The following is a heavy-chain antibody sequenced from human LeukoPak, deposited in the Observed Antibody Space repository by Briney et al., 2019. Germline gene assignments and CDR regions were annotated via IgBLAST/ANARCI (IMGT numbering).Heavy chain of an antibody. CDR1: GFTFSSYA. CDR3: AKDIGYCSGGSCYP. Sequence: GGSLRLSCAASGFTFSSYAMSWVRQAPGKGLEWVSAISGSGGSTYYADSVKGRFTISRDNSKNTLYLQMNSLRAEDTAVYYCAKDIGYCSGGSCYPWGQGTLATVSS. J-gene: IGHJ4*02. CDR2: ISGSGGST. V-gene: IGHV3-23*01. D-gene: IGHD2-15*01.